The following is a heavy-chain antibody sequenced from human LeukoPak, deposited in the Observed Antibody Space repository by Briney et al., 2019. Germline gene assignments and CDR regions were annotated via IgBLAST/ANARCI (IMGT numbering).Heavy chain of an antibody. J-gene: IGHJ3*02. CDR3: ARDLAVVVVSAFDI. Sequence: GGSLRLSCAATGFTFSSYSMNWVRQAPGKGLEWVPYISSSSSTIYYADSVKGRFTISRDNAKNSLYLQMNSLRAEDTAVYYCARDLAVVVVSAFDIWGQGTMVTVSS. CDR2: ISSSSSTI. D-gene: IGHD3-22*01. V-gene: IGHV3-48*04. CDR1: GFTFSSYS.